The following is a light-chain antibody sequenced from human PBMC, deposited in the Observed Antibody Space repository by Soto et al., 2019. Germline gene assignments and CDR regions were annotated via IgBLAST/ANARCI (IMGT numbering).Light chain of an antibody. CDR3: QQYNSYPFT. Sequence: DIQMTQSPSTLSASVGDRVTINCRASQSISSWLAWYQQKTGKAPKLMIYKASSLESGVPSRVSGSGSGTEFTLTISSRQPDDFATYYCQQYNSYPFTFGPVNKVDIK. V-gene: IGKV1-5*03. J-gene: IGKJ3*01. CDR1: QSISSW. CDR2: KAS.